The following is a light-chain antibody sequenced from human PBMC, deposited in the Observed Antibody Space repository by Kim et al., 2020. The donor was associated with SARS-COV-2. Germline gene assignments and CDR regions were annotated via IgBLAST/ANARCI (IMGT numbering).Light chain of an antibody. Sequence: DIEMTQSPSSLSASVGDRVTITCRASQSISKNVNWYQQRPGKAPNLLIYFASTLQTGVPSRFSGSGSATEFTLTISSLQPEDVGTYHCQQNYSTPYTFGQGTKLEI. CDR3: QQNYSTPYT. V-gene: IGKV1-39*01. CDR1: QSISKN. J-gene: IGKJ2*01. CDR2: FAS.